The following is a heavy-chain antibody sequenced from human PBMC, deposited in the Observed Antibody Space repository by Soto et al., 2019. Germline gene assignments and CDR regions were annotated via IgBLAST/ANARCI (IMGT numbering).Heavy chain of an antibody. CDR2: IIPIFGTA. J-gene: IGHJ5*02. CDR1: GGTFSSYA. CDR3: ARSGSTVTTGGFDP. Sequence: QVQLVQSGAEVKKPGSSVKVSCKASGGTFSSYAISWVRQAPGQGLEWMGGIIPIFGTANYAQKFQGRVTITADESTSTAEMELSSLRSEDNAVYYCARSGSTVTTGGFDPWGQGTLVTVSS. V-gene: IGHV1-69*12. D-gene: IGHD4-4*01.